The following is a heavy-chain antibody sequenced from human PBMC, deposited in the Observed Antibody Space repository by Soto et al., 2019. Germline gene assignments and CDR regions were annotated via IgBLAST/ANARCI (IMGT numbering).Heavy chain of an antibody. D-gene: IGHD3-3*01. J-gene: IGHJ5*02. CDR2: IIPIFGTA. CDR1: GGTFSSYA. CDR3: ARSLRFLEWPNCFDP. V-gene: IGHV1-69*01. Sequence: QVQLVQSGAEVKKPGSSVKVSCKASGGTFSSYAISWVRQAPGQGLEWMGGIIPIFGTANYAQKFQGRVTITADESTSTAYTELSSLRSEDTAVYYCARSLRFLEWPNCFDPWGQGTLVTVSS.